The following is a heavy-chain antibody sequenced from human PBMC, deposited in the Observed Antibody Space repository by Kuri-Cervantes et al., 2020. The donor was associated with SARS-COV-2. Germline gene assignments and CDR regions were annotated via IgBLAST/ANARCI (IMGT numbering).Heavy chain of an antibody. CDR2: VNHNGGA. V-gene: IGHV4-34*01. CDR1: GGSLSGSY. CDR3: ATRIAARPVGLEGYDWYFDL. D-gene: IGHD6-6*01. J-gene: IGHJ2*01. Sequence: GSLRLSCAIYGGSLSGSYWSWIRQSPGKRLEWIGEVNHNGGANYNPSLRSRVTISVDTSKNQFSLKLSSVTAADTAVYYRATRIAARPVGLEGYDWYFDLWGRGTLVTVSS.